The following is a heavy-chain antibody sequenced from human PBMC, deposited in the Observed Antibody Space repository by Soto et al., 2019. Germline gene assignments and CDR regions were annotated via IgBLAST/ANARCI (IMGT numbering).Heavy chain of an antibody. CDR3: AKPDGQHWLLPHLEN. Sequence: EVQLLESGGGLVRPGESLRLSCAASGFNFNKYAMSWVRQAPGEGLEWVSGISCCGGTASYAESVKGRFTIARDDAKNTLYLDMNSLRVEDTADYYCAKPDGQHWLLPHLENWGRGTLVTVS. V-gene: IGHV3-23*01. J-gene: IGHJ4*02. CDR1: GFNFNKYA. D-gene: IGHD2-15*01. CDR2: ISCCGGTA.